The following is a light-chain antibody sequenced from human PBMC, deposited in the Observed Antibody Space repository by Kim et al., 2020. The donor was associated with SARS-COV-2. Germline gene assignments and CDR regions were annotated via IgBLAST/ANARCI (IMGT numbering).Light chain of an antibody. V-gene: IGLV2-14*03. CDR2: DFT. CDR3: NSYANRRTV. CDR1: TSDIGTYNY. J-gene: IGLJ3*02. Sequence: PGQSITISCSRSTSDIGTYNYVSWYRQRPGQAPKLIIYDFTKRPAGVSDRLSGSKSGTTAFLTISGLQAEDEADYYCNSYANRRTVFGGGTKVTVL.